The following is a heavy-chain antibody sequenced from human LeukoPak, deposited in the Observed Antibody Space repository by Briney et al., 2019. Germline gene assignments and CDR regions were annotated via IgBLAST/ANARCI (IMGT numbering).Heavy chain of an antibody. V-gene: IGHV1-24*01. J-gene: IGHJ6*02. CDR2: FDPEDGET. Sequence: GASVKVSCKVSGYTLTELSMHWVRQAPGKGLEWMGGFDPEDGETIYAQKFQGRVTMTEDTSTGTAYMELSSLRSEDTAVYYCATASQMWNDGDSTRYYYGMDVWGQGTTVTVSS. CDR3: ATASQMWNDGDSTRYYYGMDV. D-gene: IGHD1-1*01. CDR1: GYTLTELS.